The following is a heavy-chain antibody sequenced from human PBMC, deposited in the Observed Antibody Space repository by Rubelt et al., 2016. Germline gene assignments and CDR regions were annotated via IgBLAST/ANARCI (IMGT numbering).Heavy chain of an antibody. D-gene: IGHD3-16*01. Sequence: GGGLVKPGGSLRLSCAASGFTFSNYRMTWVRQAPGKGLEWVGRIRSKANNYATAYAASVKGRFTISRDDSKNTAYLQMNSLKTEDTAVYYCTELGPYDYWGQGTLVTVSS. J-gene: IGHJ4*02. CDR1: GFTFSNYR. V-gene: IGHV3-73*01. CDR3: TELGPYDY. CDR2: IRSKANNYAT.